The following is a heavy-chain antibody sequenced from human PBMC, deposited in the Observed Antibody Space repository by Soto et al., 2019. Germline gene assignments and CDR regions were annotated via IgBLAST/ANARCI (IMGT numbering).Heavy chain of an antibody. V-gene: IGHV3-23*01. CDR2: ISDTGET. CDR1: GFTFSSYG. J-gene: IGHJ4*02. D-gene: IGHD6-6*01. Sequence: PGGSLRLSCAASGFTFSSYGMSWVRQAPGKGLEWVSSISDTGETYYADSVKGRFTTSRDNPKNTLDLQMNSLRAEDTAVYYCAKRVAYSSSSAYFDYWGQGTLVTVSS. CDR3: AKRVAYSSSSAYFDY.